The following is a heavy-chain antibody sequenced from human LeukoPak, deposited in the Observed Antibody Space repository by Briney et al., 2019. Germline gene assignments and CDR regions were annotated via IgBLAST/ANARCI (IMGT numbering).Heavy chain of an antibody. CDR3: ARNWAMLDY. D-gene: IGHD2-2*01. CDR2: IGEDGNEK. V-gene: IGHV3-7*04. J-gene: IGHJ4*02. Sequence: GGSLRLSCAVSGFTFSSSWMNWVRQAPGKGLEWVANIGEDGNEKYYVDSVKGRFTISRDNAKNSLYLQMNSLRVEDTAVYYCARNWAMLDYWGQGILVTVSS. CDR1: GFTFSSSW.